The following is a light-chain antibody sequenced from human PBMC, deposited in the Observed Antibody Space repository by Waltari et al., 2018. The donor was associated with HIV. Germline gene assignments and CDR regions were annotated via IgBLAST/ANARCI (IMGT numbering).Light chain of an antibody. J-gene: IGLJ1*01. CDR1: SNDVGGYNY. CDR3: CSYAGSYTGV. V-gene: IGLV2-11*01. CDR2: DVT. Sequence: QSALTQPRSVSGSPGQSVTMSCAGTSNDVGGYNYVSWYQQHPGKAPNLIIYDVTKRPSGVPDRFSGSKSGNTASLTISGLQADDDADYYCCSYAGSYTGVFGTGTKVTVL.